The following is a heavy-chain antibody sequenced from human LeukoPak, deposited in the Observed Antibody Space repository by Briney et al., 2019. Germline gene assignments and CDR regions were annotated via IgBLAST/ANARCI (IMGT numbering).Heavy chain of an antibody. CDR2: IYYSGST. CDR3: AATITIFGKLDY. V-gene: IGHV4-39*01. D-gene: IGHD3-3*01. CDR1: GGSISSSSYY. J-gene: IGHJ4*02. Sequence: SETLSLTCTVSGGSISSSSYYWGWIRQPPGKGLEWIGSIYYSGSTYYNPSLKSRVTISVDTSKNQFSLKLSSVTAADTAVYYCAATITIFGKLDYWGQGTLVTVSS.